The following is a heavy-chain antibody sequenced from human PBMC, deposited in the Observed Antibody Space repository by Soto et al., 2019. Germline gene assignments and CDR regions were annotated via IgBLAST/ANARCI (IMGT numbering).Heavy chain of an antibody. Sequence: QVQLVESGGGVVQPGTSLRLSCVGSGFTFRSYVIHWVRQAPGKGLEWVALTSYDGSNNFYVDSVKGRFTISRDNSRNTVELQMDSLRLEDTSLYYCARWGTTGGLDVWGQGTLVSVSS. J-gene: IGHJ4*02. CDR3: ARWGTTGGLDV. D-gene: IGHD3-16*01. CDR1: GFTFRSYV. CDR2: TSYDGSNN. V-gene: IGHV3-33*05.